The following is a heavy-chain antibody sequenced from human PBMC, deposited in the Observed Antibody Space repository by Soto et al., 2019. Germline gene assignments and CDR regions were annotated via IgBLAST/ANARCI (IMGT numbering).Heavy chain of an antibody. CDR3: ARAGHSSWSEGANWFDP. CDR1: GGSISSGGYY. CDR2: IYYSGST. D-gene: IGHD6-6*01. Sequence: PSETLSLTCTVSGGSISSGGYYWSWIRQHPGKGLEWIGYIYYSGSTYYNPSLKSRVTISVDTSKNQFSLNLSSVTAADTAVYYCARAGHSSWSEGANWFDPWGQGTLVTVSS. J-gene: IGHJ5*02. V-gene: IGHV4-31*03.